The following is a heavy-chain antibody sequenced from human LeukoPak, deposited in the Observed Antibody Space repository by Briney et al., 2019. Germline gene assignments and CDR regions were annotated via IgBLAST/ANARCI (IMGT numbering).Heavy chain of an antibody. V-gene: IGHV5-51*01. D-gene: IGHD5-24*01. Sequence: GESLKISCKGSGYSFTSYWIGWVRQMPGKGLEWMGIIYPGDSDTRYSPSSQGQVTISADKSISTAYLQWSSLKASDTAMYYCARGDGYNNVYYGMDVWGQGTTVTVSS. CDR2: IYPGDSDT. CDR3: ARGDGYNNVYYGMDV. J-gene: IGHJ6*02. CDR1: GYSFTSYW.